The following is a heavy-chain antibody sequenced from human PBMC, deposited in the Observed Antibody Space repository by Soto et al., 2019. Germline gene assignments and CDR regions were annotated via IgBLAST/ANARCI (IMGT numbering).Heavy chain of an antibody. Sequence: EVQLVESGGGLVQPGESLRLSCAASGFIFSSHWISWVRQAPGKGLEWVANVKDDGSEQQYADSVKGLFTIARDNAKNSVYLQMNSLGAEDTAVYYCARDGLGGFFHYWGQGIQVTISS. CDR1: GFIFSSHW. V-gene: IGHV3-7*05. CDR3: ARDGLGGFFHY. J-gene: IGHJ4*02. D-gene: IGHD3-3*01. CDR2: VKDDGSEQ.